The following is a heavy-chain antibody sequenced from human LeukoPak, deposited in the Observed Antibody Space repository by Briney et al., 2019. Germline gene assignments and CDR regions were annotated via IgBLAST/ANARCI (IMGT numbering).Heavy chain of an antibody. Sequence: GGSLRLSCAASGFTFSSYSMNWVRQAPGKGLVWVSRINSDGSSTSYADSVKGRFTISRDNAKNTLYLQMNSLRAEDTAVYYCARGPAVVVAATDYRGQGTLVTVSS. CDR3: ARGPAVVVAATDY. CDR2: INSDGSST. CDR1: GFTFSSYS. J-gene: IGHJ4*02. D-gene: IGHD2-15*01. V-gene: IGHV3-74*01.